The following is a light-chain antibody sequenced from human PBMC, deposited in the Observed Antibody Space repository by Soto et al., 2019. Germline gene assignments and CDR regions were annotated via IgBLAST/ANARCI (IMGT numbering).Light chain of an antibody. CDR3: SSYTTSSTRV. CDR1: SSDVGIHNY. Sequence: QPVLTQSASVSGSPGQSIAISCTGSSSDVGIHNYVSWYQQHPGKVPKLIIYEVTNRPSGVSNRFSGSKSGNTASLTISGLQAEDEADYYCSSYTTSSTRVFGTGTKVTV. CDR2: EVT. J-gene: IGLJ1*01. V-gene: IGLV2-14*01.